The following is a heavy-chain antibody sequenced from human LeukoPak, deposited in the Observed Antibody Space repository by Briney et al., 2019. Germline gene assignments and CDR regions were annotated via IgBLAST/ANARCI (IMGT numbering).Heavy chain of an antibody. CDR3: ARVRYDSGWYDY. CDR2: ITTGGSSI. CDR1: GFTFSAYT. J-gene: IGHJ4*02. D-gene: IGHD6-19*01. V-gene: IGHV3-48*04. Sequence: GGSLRLSCAGSGFTFSAYTMAWVRQVSGKGLECVSHITTGGSSIFYADSVKGRFTISRDNAKNSLYLQMNSLRAEDAAVYYCARVRYDSGWYDYWGQGALVTVSS.